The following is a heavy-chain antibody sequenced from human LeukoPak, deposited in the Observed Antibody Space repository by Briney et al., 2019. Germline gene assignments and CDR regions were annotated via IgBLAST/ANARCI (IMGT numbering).Heavy chain of an antibody. D-gene: IGHD6-13*01. CDR3: ARSFLSIAAAATDY. CDR2: ISSSSSYI. V-gene: IGHV3-21*01. CDR1: GFTFSSYS. J-gene: IGHJ4*02. Sequence: GGTLRLSCAASGFTFSSYSMNWVRQAPGEGLEWVSSISSSSSYIYYADSVKGRFTISRDNAKNSLYLQMNSLRAEDTAVYYCARSFLSIAAAATDYWGQGTLVTVSS.